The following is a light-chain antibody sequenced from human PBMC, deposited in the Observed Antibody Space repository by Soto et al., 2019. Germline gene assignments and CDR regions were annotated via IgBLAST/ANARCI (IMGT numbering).Light chain of an antibody. J-gene: IGLJ3*02. CDR1: SGSVSTSHF. Sequence: QTVVTQEPSFSVSPGGSVTLTCGLSSGSVSTSHFPNWYQQNPGQPPRTLIYGTKTRSSGVPDRVSGSILGIRAALTITGAQADDESDYYCVLYVGSGIWVFGGGTKLTVL. CDR3: VLYVGSGIWV. CDR2: GTK. V-gene: IGLV8-61*01.